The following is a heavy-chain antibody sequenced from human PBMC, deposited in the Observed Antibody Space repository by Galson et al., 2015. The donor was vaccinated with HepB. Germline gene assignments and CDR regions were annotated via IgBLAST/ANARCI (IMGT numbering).Heavy chain of an antibody. CDR3: ATNDARGVVFEF. CDR1: GGSFSGPA. V-gene: IGHV1-69*10. Sequence: SVQVSCKASGGSFSGPAINWVRQAPGQSVEWLGEISPIRGAANYAQKFQGRVTISADRSTSTAFMEMSSLRSADTAVYYCATNDARGVVFEFWGQGTLVIVPS. CDR2: ISPIRGAA. D-gene: IGHD3-10*01. J-gene: IGHJ4*02.